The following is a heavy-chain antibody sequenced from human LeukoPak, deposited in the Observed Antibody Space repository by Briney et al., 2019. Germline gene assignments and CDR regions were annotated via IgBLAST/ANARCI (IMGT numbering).Heavy chain of an antibody. CDR1: RFTVSSNY. CDR2: IYSGGST. Sequence: GGSLTLSCAASRFTVSSNYMSWVSQAPGKGMEWVSVIYSGGSTYYADTVKGRFTISRDNSKNTLYLQMNSLRAEDTAVYYCARIEPRMALYYFAYWGQGTLVTVSS. V-gene: IGHV3-66*01. J-gene: IGHJ4*02. D-gene: IGHD5-24*01. CDR3: ARIEPRMALYYFAY.